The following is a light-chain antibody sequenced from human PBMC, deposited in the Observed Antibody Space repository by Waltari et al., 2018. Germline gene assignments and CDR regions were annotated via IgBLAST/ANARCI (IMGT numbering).Light chain of an antibody. CDR2: GAS. V-gene: IGKV3-20*01. Sequence: EIVLTQSPGTLSLSPGESATLSCRTSQSVTRALAWYQQKPGQAPRLLIYGASNRATGIAERCRGRGSGKDFSLTISGWGREDFAVYYCQNYLLLPGTFGQGTKVEVK. CDR1: QSVTRA. CDR3: QNYLLLPGT. J-gene: IGKJ1*01.